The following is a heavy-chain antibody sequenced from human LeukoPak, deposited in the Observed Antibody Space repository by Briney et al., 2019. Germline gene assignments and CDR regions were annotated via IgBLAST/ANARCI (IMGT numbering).Heavy chain of an antibody. V-gene: IGHV3-53*01. CDR3: ARGQSGTPHYYYGMDV. D-gene: IGHD3-10*01. J-gene: IGHJ6*02. Sequence: GGSLRLSCGASGFTVSSNYMSWVRQAPGKGREWVSIIYSGGSTYYADSVKGRFTVSRHNSKNTLSLQMNSLRAEDTAVYYCARGQSGTPHYYYGMDVWGQGTTVTVSS. CDR2: IYSGGST. CDR1: GFTVSSNY.